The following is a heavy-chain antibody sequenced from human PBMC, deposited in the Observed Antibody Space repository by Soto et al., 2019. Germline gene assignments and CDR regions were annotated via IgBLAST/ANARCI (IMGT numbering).Heavy chain of an antibody. V-gene: IGHV1-69*01. CDR1: GGTFSSYA. Sequence: QVQLVQSGAEVKKPGSSVKVSCKASGGTFSSYAISWVRQAPGQGLEWMGGIIPIFGTANYAQKFQGRVTITADESTSTAYMELSSLRSEDTAVYYCARDQTPYYDFWSGYQYYYYGMDVWGQGTTVTVSS. J-gene: IGHJ6*02. D-gene: IGHD3-3*01. CDR2: IIPIFGTA. CDR3: ARDQTPYYDFWSGYQYYYYGMDV.